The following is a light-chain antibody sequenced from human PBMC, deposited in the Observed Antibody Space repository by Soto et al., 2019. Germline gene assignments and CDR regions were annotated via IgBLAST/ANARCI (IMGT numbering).Light chain of an antibody. CDR2: EGS. CDR3: CSYAGSNTYV. V-gene: IGLV2-14*02. J-gene: IGLJ1*01. CDR1: SSDVGTYNL. Sequence: QSALTQPPSASGSPGQSITISCTGTSSDVGTYNLVSWHQQHPGKAPKLMIYEGSKRPSGVSDRFSGSKSGNTASLTVSGLQAEEEADYYCCSYAGSNTYVFGAGTKVTVL.